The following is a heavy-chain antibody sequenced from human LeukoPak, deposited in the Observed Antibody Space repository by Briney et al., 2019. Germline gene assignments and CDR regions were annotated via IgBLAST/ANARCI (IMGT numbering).Heavy chain of an antibody. V-gene: IGHV4-59*01. Sequence: PSETLSLTCTVSGGSISSYYWSWIRQPPGKGLEWIGYIYYSGSTNYNPSLKSRVTISVDTSKNQFSLKLSPVTAADTAVYYCASTPYYGVYFPRPFDYWGQGTLVTVSS. CDR2: IYYSGST. CDR1: GGSISSYY. J-gene: IGHJ4*02. D-gene: IGHD4-17*01. CDR3: ASTPYYGVYFPRPFDY.